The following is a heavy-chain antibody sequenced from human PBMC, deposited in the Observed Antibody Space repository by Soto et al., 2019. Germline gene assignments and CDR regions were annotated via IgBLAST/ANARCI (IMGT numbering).Heavy chain of an antibody. CDR1: GGSISSGGYY. CDR3: ARDISPSITMFRGDSWLDP. CDR2: IYYSGST. Sequence: SETLSLTCTVSGGSISSGGYYWSWIRQHPGKGLEWIGYIYYSGSTYYNPSLKSRVTISVDTSKNQFSLKLSSVTAADTAVYFCARDISPSITMFRGDSWLDPWCQERLVT. J-gene: IGHJ5*02. V-gene: IGHV4-31*03. D-gene: IGHD3-10*01.